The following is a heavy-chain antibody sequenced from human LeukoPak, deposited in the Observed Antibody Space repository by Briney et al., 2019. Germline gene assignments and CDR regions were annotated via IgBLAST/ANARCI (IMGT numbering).Heavy chain of an antibody. CDR1: GYPFPSSW. CDR3: ARLQPLPYYYMDV. V-gene: IGHV5-51*01. J-gene: IGHJ6*03. D-gene: IGHD5-18*01. Sequence: GESLKISCQVSGYPFPSSWIGWVRQMPGKGLEWMGIIYPADSDTRYNPSFEGQVTISADKSISTAYLQWSSLKASDTAMYYCARLQPLPYYYMDVWGKGTTVTVSS. CDR2: IYPADSDT.